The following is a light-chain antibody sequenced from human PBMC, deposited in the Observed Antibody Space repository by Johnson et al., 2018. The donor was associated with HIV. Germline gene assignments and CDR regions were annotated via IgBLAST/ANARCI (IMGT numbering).Light chain of an antibody. CDR2: ENN. J-gene: IGLJ1*01. V-gene: IGLV1-51*02. CDR3: GTWDTSRRAYG. CDR1: SSNIGNNY. Sequence: QSVLTQPPSVSAAPGQKVTISCSGSSSNIGNNYVSWYQQPPGTAPKLLIYENNKRPSGVPDRFSGSKSGTATTLGITGLKTGDEADYYCGTWDTSRRAYGCGSGTKFTVL.